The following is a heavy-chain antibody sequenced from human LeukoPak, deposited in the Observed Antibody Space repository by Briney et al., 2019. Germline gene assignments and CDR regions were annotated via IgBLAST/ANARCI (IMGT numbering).Heavy chain of an antibody. CDR1: GFTFSSYW. J-gene: IGHJ3*02. CDR3: ARDSSYCSGGVCFDVFDI. Sequence: GGSLGLSCAASGFTFSSYWMTWVRQAPGRGLEWVANIKRDGSDTHYLDSLKGRFTISRDNAKSSLSLQMNSLRAEDTAVYYCARDSSYCSGGVCFDVFDIWGQGTMVVVSS. CDR2: IKRDGSDT. V-gene: IGHV3-7*01. D-gene: IGHD2-8*02.